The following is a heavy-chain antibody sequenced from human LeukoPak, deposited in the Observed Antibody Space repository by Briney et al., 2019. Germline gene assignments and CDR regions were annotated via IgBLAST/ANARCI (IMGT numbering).Heavy chain of an antibody. Sequence: SETLSLTCTVSGDSINDYYWGWIRQPPGKGLEWIGYIYFTGSTRYNPSLESRVTISVDTSKNQFSLKLSSVTAADTAVYFCARSLHDTLTGFHWFDPWGQGTLVIVSS. CDR2: IYFTGST. CDR1: GDSINDYY. J-gene: IGHJ5*02. V-gene: IGHV4-59*08. CDR3: ARSLHDTLTGFHWFDP. D-gene: IGHD3-9*01.